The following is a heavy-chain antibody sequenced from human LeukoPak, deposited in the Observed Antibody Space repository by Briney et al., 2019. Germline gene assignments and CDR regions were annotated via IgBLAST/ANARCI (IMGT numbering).Heavy chain of an antibody. CDR2: VFYSGRT. V-gene: IGHV4-38-2*02. J-gene: IGHJ1*01. D-gene: IGHD3-22*01. CDR1: GSSIRDNYY. Sequence: NPSETLSLTCTIIGSSIRDNYYWGWIRRPPGKGLEWIGSVFYSGRTYYSPSLKGRVTMSVDPSNNQFSLSLRSVTAADTAIYYCARRRYYDGSGYLEWGQGTLLSVSS. CDR3: ARRRYYDGSGYLE.